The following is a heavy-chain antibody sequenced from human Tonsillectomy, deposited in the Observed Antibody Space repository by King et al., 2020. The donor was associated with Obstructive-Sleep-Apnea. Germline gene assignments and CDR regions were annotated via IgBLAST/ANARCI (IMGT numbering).Heavy chain of an antibody. CDR1: GGSISTYY. V-gene: IGHV4-4*07. CDR3: AREDYYVSSGYYPFFDY. CDR2: IYTSGST. Sequence: QLQESGPGLVKPSETLSLTCTVSGGSISTYYWSWIRQPAGKGLEWIGQIYTSGSTNYNSSLKSRVTMSVDTSKNQFSLKLSSVTAADTAVYFCAREDYYVSSGYYPFFDYWGQGTLVTVSS. D-gene: IGHD3-22*01. J-gene: IGHJ4*02.